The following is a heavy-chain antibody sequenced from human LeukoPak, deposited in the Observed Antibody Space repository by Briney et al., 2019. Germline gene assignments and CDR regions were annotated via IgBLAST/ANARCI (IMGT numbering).Heavy chain of an antibody. D-gene: IGHD3-10*01. CDR1: GFTVSSNY. V-gene: IGHV3-23*01. CDR2: ISGSGGST. J-gene: IGHJ4*02. Sequence: QAGGSLRLSCAASGFTVSSNYMSWVRQAPGKGLEWVSAISGSGGSTYYADSVKGRFTISRDNSKNTLYLQMNSLRAEDTAVYYCAKDPAYYYGSGSYHDYFDYWGQGTLVTVSS. CDR3: AKDPAYYYGSGSYHDYFDY.